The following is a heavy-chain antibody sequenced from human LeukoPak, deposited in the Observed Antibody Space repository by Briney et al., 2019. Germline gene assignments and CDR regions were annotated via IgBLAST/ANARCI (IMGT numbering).Heavy chain of an antibody. CDR1: GYTFTGYY. D-gene: IGHD1-26*01. Sequence: ASVKVSCKASGYTFTGYYMHWVRQAPGQGLEWMGRINPNSGGTNYAQKFQGRVTMTRDTSISTAYMELGRLRSDDTAVYYCERAPYSGRGFDPWGPGTLVTVSS. V-gene: IGHV1-2*06. J-gene: IGHJ5*02. CDR3: ERAPYSGRGFDP. CDR2: INPNSGGT.